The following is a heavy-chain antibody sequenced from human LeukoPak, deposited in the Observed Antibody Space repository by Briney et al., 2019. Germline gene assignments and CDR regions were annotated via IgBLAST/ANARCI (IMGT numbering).Heavy chain of an antibody. V-gene: IGHV3-21*01. CDR1: GFTFSTYG. J-gene: IGHJ4*03. CDR2: ISSSNSYT. Sequence: GGSLRLSCAASGFTFSTYGFNWVRQAPGKGLEWVSSISSSNSYTDYADSVKGRFTVSRDNAKDSLYLQMSSLRAEDTAVYYCASNREAFWGQGTMVTVSS. CDR3: ASNREAF. D-gene: IGHD5-24*01.